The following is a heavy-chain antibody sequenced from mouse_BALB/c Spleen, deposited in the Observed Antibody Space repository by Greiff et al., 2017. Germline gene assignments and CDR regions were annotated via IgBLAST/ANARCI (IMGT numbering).Heavy chain of an antibody. CDR3: ASDSAGYEGCAY. Sequence: EVKLQESGPELVKPGASVKISCKASGYTFTDYNMHWVKQSHGKSLEWIGYIYPYNGGTGYNQKFKSKATLTVDNSSSTAYMELRSLTSEDSAVYYCASDSAGYEGCAYGGQGTLVTVSA. CDR2: IYPYNGGT. V-gene: IGHV1S29*02. CDR1: GYTFTDYN. J-gene: IGHJ3*01. D-gene: IGHD3-2*01.